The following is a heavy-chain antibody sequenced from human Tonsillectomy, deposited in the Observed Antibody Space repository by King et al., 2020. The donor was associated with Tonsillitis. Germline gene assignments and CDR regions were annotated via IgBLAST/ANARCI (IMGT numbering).Heavy chain of an antibody. CDR2: ISGSGGST. CDR3: AKDLGSGVEMATIWGLYYSGMDV. Sequence: VQLVESGGGLVQPGGSLRLSCAASGFTFSSYVMSWVRQAPGKGLEWVSAISGSGGSTYYADSVKGRFTISRDNSKNTLYLQMNSLRDEDTAVYYCAKDLGSGVEMATIWGLYYSGMDVWGQGTTVTVSS. CDR1: GFTFSSYV. D-gene: IGHD5-24*01. J-gene: IGHJ6*02. V-gene: IGHV3-23*04.